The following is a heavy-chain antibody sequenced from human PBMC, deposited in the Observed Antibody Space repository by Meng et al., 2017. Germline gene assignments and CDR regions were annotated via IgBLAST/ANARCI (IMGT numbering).Heavy chain of an antibody. Sequence: ASVQVSCKASGYTFTSDGISWVRQAPGQGLEWMVWISAYNGNTNYAQKLQGRVTMTTDTSTSTAYMELRSLRSDDTAVYYCARDPGYYGSGSYYNEGRWFDPWGQGTLVTVSS. CDR3: ARDPGYYGSGSYYNEGRWFDP. V-gene: IGHV1-18*01. D-gene: IGHD3-10*01. CDR2: ISAYNGNT. J-gene: IGHJ5*02. CDR1: GYTFTSDG.